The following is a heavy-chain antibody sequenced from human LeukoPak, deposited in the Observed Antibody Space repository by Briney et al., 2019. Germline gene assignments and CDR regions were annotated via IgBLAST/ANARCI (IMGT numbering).Heavy chain of an antibody. CDR1: GFTFDDYA. CDR3: AKTYSSSWSYFDY. J-gene: IGHJ4*02. D-gene: IGHD6-13*01. Sequence: GGSLRLSCAASGFTFDDYAMHWVRQAPGKGLEWVSGISWNSGSIGYADSVKGRFTISRDNAKNSLYLQMSSLRPEDTALYYCAKTYSSSWSYFDYWGQGTLVTVSS. V-gene: IGHV3-9*01. CDR2: ISWNSGSI.